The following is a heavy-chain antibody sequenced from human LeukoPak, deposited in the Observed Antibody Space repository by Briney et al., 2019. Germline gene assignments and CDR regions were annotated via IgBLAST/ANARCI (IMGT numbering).Heavy chain of an antibody. D-gene: IGHD3-10*01. V-gene: IGHV3-30*03. CDR1: GFTFSSYG. Sequence: GRSLRLSCAASGFTFSSYGMHWVRQAPGKGLEWVAVISYDGSNKYYADSVKGRFTISRDNSKNTLYLQMNSLRAEDTAVYYCVRDQYYGSGTYFPFDPWGQGTLVTVSS. CDR3: VRDQYYGSGTYFPFDP. CDR2: ISYDGSNK. J-gene: IGHJ5*02.